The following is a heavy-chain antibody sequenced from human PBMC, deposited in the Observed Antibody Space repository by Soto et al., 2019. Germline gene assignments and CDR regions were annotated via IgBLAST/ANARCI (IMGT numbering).Heavy chain of an antibody. CDR3: ARDRSNSPDLLDS. CDR1: GGSISSSSYY. CDR2: VYYTGST. D-gene: IGHD1-1*01. J-gene: IGHJ4*02. V-gene: IGHV4-39*07. Sequence: QLQLQESGPGLVKPSETLSLTCTVSGGSISSSSYYWGWIRQPPGKGLEWIGHVYYTGSTSYSPSLKSRLTISVDTSKNQFSLRLNSVSAADTAVYYCARDRSNSPDLLDSWGRGTLVTVSS.